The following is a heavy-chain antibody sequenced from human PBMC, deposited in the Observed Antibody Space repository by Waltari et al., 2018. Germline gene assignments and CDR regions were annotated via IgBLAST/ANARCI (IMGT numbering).Heavy chain of an antibody. V-gene: IGHV3-48*03. Sequence: EVQLVESGGGLVQPGGSLRLSCAASGFTFSSYEMNWFRQAPGKGLDWGSYISSSGSTIYYADSVKGRFTISRDNAKNSLYLQMNSLRAEDTAVYYCARDPWIQSLDYWGQGTLVTVSS. CDR3: ARDPWIQSLDY. CDR2: ISSSGSTI. D-gene: IGHD5-18*01. J-gene: IGHJ4*02. CDR1: GFTFSSYE.